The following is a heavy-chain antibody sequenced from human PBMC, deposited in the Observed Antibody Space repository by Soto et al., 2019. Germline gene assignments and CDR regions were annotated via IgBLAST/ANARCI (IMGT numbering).Heavy chain of an antibody. D-gene: IGHD3-22*01. CDR3: ASEEDVVTFTSGLDV. CDR2: ISYDGTNK. J-gene: IGHJ6*02. V-gene: IGHV3-30-3*01. CDR1: GFSLSNYA. Sequence: QVQLVESGGGVVQPGRSLRLSCSASGFSLSNYAMHWVRQAPGKGLEWVSKISYDGTNKYYADSVKGRFTISRDNSKNTLYMQLNSRRHEDTSVYFCASEEDVVTFTSGLDVWGQGDTVTVSS.